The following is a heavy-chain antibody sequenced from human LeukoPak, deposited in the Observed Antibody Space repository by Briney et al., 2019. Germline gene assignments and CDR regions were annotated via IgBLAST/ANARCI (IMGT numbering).Heavy chain of an antibody. CDR1: GGSFSGYY. CDR2: INHSGST. V-gene: IGHV4-34*01. J-gene: IGHJ4*02. D-gene: IGHD5-18*01. Sequence: TSETLSLTCAVYGGSFSGYYWSWIRQPPGKGLEWIGEINHSGSTNYNPSLKSRVTISVDTSKNQFSLKLSSVTAADTAVYYCARRVVDTATLFDYWGQGTLVTVSS. CDR3: ARRVVDTATLFDY.